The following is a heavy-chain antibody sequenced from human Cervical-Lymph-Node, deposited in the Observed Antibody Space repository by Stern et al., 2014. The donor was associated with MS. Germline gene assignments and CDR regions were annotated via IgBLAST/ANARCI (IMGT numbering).Heavy chain of an antibody. J-gene: IGHJ4*02. Sequence: VQLEESGAGVKQPGSSVKVSCKASGDTFSSYAINWVRQVPGQGLEWMGGITPVFGTTNYAQKFQGRVTITADKSTNTAYMELMTLRSEDTAVYYCARGGGLVGYFDYWGQGTLVSVSS. V-gene: IGHV1-69*06. CDR2: ITPVFGTT. CDR3: ARGGGLVGYFDY. CDR1: GDTFSSYA. D-gene: IGHD1-26*01.